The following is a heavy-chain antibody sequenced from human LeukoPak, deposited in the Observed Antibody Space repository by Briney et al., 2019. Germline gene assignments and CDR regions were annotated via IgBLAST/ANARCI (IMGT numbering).Heavy chain of an antibody. CDR3: AKVLYSGWYIYYGMDV. Sequence: GGSLRLSCAASGFTFSGYAMSWVRQAPGKGLEWVSAISGSGGSTYYADSVKGRFTISRDNSKNTLYLQMNSLRAEDTAVYYCAKVLYSGWYIYYGMDVWGQGTTVTVSS. CDR2: ISGSGGST. J-gene: IGHJ6*02. D-gene: IGHD6-19*01. V-gene: IGHV3-23*01. CDR1: GFTFSGYA.